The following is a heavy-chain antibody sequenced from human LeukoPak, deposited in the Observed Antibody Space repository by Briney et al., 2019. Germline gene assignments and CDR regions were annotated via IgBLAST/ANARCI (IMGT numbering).Heavy chain of an antibody. CDR3: ASASGWYTGDYVDV. V-gene: IGHV7-4-1*02. CDR1: GYTFATYG. J-gene: IGHJ6*03. Sequence: GASVKVSCKASGYTFATYGINWVRQAPGQGLEWMGWINTNTGNPTYAQGFTGRFVFSLDTSVSTAYLQISSLKAEDTAVYYCASASGWYTGDYVDVWGKGTTVTVSS. D-gene: IGHD6-19*01. CDR2: INTNTGNP.